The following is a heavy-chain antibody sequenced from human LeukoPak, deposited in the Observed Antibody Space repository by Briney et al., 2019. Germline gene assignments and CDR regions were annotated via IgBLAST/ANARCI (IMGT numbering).Heavy chain of an antibody. CDR3: ARDLTYYDFWSGYYSGGAIDY. CDR2: ISSSSYI. CDR1: GFTFSSYS. V-gene: IGHV3-21*01. Sequence: GGSLRLSCAASGFTFSSYSMNWVRQAPGKGLEWVSSISSSSYIYYADSVKGRFTISRDNAKNSLYLQMNSLRAEDTAVYYCARDLTYYDFWSGYYSGGAIDYWGQGTLVTVSS. D-gene: IGHD3-3*01. J-gene: IGHJ4*02.